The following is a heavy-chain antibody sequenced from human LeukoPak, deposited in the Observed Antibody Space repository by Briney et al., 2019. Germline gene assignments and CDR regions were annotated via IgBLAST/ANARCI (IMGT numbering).Heavy chain of an antibody. D-gene: IGHD2-2*01. V-gene: IGHV1-18*01. CDR3: ARDCIKYCSSTSFSGGAFDI. CDR2: ISDYNGNT. J-gene: IGHJ3*02. Sequence: ASVKVSCKASGYTFTSYGISWVRQAPGQGLEWMGWISDYNGNTNYAQKLQGRVTMTTDTSTSTAYMELRSLRSDDTAVYYCARDCIKYCSSTSFSGGAFDIWGQGTMVTLSS. CDR1: GYTFTSYG.